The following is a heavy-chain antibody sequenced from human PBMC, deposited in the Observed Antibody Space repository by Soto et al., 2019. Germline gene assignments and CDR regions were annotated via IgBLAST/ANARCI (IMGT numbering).Heavy chain of an antibody. Sequence: QLQLQESGPGLVKPSETLSLTCTVSGGSISSSSYYWGWIRQPPGKGLEWIGSIYYSGSTYYNPSLKSRVPISVDTSKNQFSLKLSSVTAADTAVYYCARHGSGIAVADLDYWGQGTLVTVSS. D-gene: IGHD6-19*01. CDR2: IYYSGST. CDR1: GGSISSSSYY. CDR3: ARHGSGIAVADLDY. J-gene: IGHJ4*02. V-gene: IGHV4-39*01.